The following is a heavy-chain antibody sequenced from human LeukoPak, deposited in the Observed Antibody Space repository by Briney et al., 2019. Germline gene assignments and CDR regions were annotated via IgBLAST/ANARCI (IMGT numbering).Heavy chain of an antibody. Sequence: LAGGSLRLSCAASGFTFSNFAMSWVRQAPGKGLEWVSAISGTGGNTFYTDSVTGRFTISRDNSKNTLYVLMNSLRAEDTAVYYCAKTGGYYDTSDLYRPDVFDIWGQGTVVTVSS. J-gene: IGHJ3*02. CDR1: GFTFSNFA. CDR3: AKTGGYYDTSDLYRPDVFDI. CDR2: ISGTGGNT. D-gene: IGHD3-22*01. V-gene: IGHV3-23*01.